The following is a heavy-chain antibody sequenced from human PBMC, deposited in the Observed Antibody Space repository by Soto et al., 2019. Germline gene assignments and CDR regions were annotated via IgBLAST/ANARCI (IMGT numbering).Heavy chain of an antibody. V-gene: IGHV4-59*08. J-gene: IGHJ6*02. Sequence: SETLSLTCTVSGGSISSYYWSWIRQPPGKGLEWXGYXXYXXSXXXXXSXXXRLNMSVDTSKNQFSVRLTSVTAADTSVYYCARQGYNYGYVWVPGVWGRGTTVTVSS. CDR2: XXYXXSX. CDR3: ARQGYNYGYVWVPGV. D-gene: IGHD5-18*01. CDR1: GGSISSYY.